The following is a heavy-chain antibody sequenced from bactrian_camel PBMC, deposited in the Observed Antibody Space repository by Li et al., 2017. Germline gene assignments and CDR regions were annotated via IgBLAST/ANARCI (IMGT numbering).Heavy chain of an antibody. Sequence: LVESGGGSVQIGGSLILSCVASGFTFSSYDMSWVRQAPGKGLEWVSGINSGGSTTAYADSVKGRFTMSRDNAKYTLYLQLNSLKTEDTAMYYCAPGLSADVSESNCWGQGTQVTVS. CDR2: INSGGSTT. V-gene: IGHV3S40*01. CDR3: APGLSADVSESNC. J-gene: IGHJ4*01. CDR1: GFTFSSYD. D-gene: IGHD6*01.